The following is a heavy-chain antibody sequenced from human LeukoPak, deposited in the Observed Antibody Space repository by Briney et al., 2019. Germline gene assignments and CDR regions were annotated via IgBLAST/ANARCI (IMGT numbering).Heavy chain of an antibody. CDR2: INSSGGST. J-gene: IGHJ3*02. D-gene: IGHD1-26*01. CDR1: GYTFTSYY. Sequence: ASVKVSCEASGYTFTSYYMHWVRQAPGQGLEWMGIINSSGGSTSYAQKFQGRVTMTRDTSTSTVYMELSSLRSEDTAVYYCASGSRGVGATTDAFDIWGQGTVVTVSS. V-gene: IGHV1-46*01. CDR3: ASGSRGVGATTDAFDI.